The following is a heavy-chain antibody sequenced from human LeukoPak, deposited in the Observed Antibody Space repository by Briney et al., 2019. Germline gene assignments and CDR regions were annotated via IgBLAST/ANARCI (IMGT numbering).Heavy chain of an antibody. D-gene: IGHD3-22*01. CDR2: TYYSGST. V-gene: IGHV4-30-4*01. J-gene: IGHJ5*02. CDR1: GGSISSGDYY. CDR3: ARPYYYDSRIDP. Sequence: SETLSLTCTVSGGSISSGDYYWSWIRQPPGRGLEWIGYTYYSGSTYYNPSLKNRVSISVDTSKNQFSLNLSSVTAADTAVYYCARPYYYDSRIDPWGQGTLVTVSS.